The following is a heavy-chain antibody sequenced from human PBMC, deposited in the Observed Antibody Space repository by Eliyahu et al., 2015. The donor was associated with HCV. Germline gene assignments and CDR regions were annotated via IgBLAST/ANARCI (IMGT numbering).Heavy chain of an antibody. J-gene: IGHJ4*02. Sequence: EVQLVESGGGLVQPGRSLRLSCAASGFTFDDYAMHWVRQAPGKGLEWVSGISWNSGIIGYADSVKGRFTISRDNAKNSLYLQMNSLRAEDTALYYCAKVGAAPGYYFDYWGQGTLVTVSS. CDR2: ISWNSGII. D-gene: IGHD6-25*01. CDR3: AKVGAAPGYYFDY. V-gene: IGHV3-9*01. CDR1: GFTFDDYA.